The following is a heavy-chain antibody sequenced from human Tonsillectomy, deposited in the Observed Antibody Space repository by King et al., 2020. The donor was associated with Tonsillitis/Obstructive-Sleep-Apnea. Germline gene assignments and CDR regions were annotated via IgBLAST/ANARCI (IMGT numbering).Heavy chain of an antibody. CDR2: IKTDGTTI. Sequence: VQLVESGGGLVQPGGSLRLSCAASGFTFSNYWMHWVRQVPGKGLVWVSRIKTDGTTINYADSVKGRFTIYRDNAKITLYLQMNSLRAEDTAVYYCSRDLGGAAAYAHWGQGTLVTVSS. V-gene: IGHV3-74*01. J-gene: IGHJ4*02. CDR1: GFTFSNYW. CDR3: SRDLGGAAAYAH. D-gene: IGHD6-13*01.